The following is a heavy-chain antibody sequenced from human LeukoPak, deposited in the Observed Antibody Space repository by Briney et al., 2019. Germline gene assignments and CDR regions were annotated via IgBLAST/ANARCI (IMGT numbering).Heavy chain of an antibody. CDR2: IYYSGST. J-gene: IGHJ4*02. D-gene: IGHD5-24*01. Sequence: SETLSLTCTVSGGSISSYYWSWIRQPPGKGPEWIGYIYYSGSTNYNPSLKSRVTISVDTSKNQFSLKLSSVTATDTAVYYCARGRDGYNWAFDSWGQGTLVTVSS. CDR1: GGSISSYY. CDR3: ARGRDGYNWAFDS. V-gene: IGHV4-59*01.